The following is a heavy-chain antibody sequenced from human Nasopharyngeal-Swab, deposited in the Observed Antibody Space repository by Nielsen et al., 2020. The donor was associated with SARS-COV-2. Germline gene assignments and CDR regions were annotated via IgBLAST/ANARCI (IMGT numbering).Heavy chain of an antibody. V-gene: IGHV4-59*01. CDR2: IYYSGST. Sequence: SETLSLTCTVSGGSISSYYWSWIRQPPGKGLEWIGYIYYSGSTNYNPSLKSRVTISVDTSKNQFSLKLSSVTAADTAAYYCARLIAVAGRFDYWGQGTLVTVSS. J-gene: IGHJ4*02. CDR3: ARLIAVAGRFDY. CDR1: GGSISSYY. D-gene: IGHD6-19*01.